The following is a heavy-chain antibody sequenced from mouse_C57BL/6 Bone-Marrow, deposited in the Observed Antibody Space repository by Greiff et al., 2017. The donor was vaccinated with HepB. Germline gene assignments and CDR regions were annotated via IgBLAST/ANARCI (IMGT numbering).Heavy chain of an antibody. D-gene: IGHD1-1*01. CDR3: ARQTSITTVVPDWYFDV. J-gene: IGHJ1*03. CDR1: GFTFSSYT. CDR2: ISGGGGNT. V-gene: IGHV5-9*01. Sequence: EVKLVESGGGLVKPGGSLKLSCSASGFTFSSYTMSWVRQTPEKRLEWVATISGGGGNTYYPDSVKGRFTISRDNAKNTLYLKMSSLRSEDTALYYCARQTSITTVVPDWYFDVWGTGTTVTVSS.